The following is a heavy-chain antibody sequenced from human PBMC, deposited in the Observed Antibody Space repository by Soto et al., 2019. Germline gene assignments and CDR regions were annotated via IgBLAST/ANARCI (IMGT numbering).Heavy chain of an antibody. J-gene: IGHJ3*02. Sequence: PXGSLRLSCPAAGFTFSSYSMNWVRQAPGKGLEWVSSISSSSSYIYYADSVKGRFTISRDNAKNSLYLQMNSLRAEDTAVYYCARDRKILWFGELQGAFDIWRQGTMVTVSS. V-gene: IGHV3-21*01. CDR3: ARDRKILWFGELQGAFDI. CDR1: GFTFSSYS. D-gene: IGHD3-10*01. CDR2: ISSSSSYI.